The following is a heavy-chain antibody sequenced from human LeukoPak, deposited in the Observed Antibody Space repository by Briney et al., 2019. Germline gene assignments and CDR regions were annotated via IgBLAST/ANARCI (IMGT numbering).Heavy chain of an antibody. CDR1: GDSVTSYY. CDR2: VSSDGTT. J-gene: IGHJ4*02. V-gene: IGHV4-59*08. CDR3: ARLDCLGDGCYNH. D-gene: IGHD2-21*01. Sequence: SETLSLTCSVSGDSVTSYYWSWIRQPPGKGLEWIGYVSSDGTTNYTPSLRSRVIMSVDTAKNHISLNLTSLTAADTATYYCARLDCLGDGCYNHWGRGTLVTFSS.